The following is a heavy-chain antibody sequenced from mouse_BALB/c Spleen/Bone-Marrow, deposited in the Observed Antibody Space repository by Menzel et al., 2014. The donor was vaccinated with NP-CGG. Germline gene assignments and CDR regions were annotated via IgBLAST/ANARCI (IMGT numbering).Heavy chain of an antibody. CDR3: ARRPWFAY. J-gene: IGHJ3*01. V-gene: IGHV1-54*01. CDR2: INPGTGGT. Sequence: LQESGAEQVRPGTSVKVSCKAAGYAFTYYLIGWIKQRPGQRPGQGLEWIGVINPGTGGTNYNEKFKGRATLTADNSSSTAYMQLSSLTSDDSAVYFCARRPWFAYWGQGTLVTVSA. CDR1: GYAFTYYL.